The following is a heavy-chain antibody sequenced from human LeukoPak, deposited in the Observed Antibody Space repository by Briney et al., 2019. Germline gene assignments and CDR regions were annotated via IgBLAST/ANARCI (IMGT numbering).Heavy chain of an antibody. CDR3: ASLTYYYYMDV. V-gene: IGHV1-18*01. J-gene: IGHJ6*03. CDR2: ISAYNGNT. Sequence: ASVKVSYKASSYTFTSYGISWVRQAPGQGLEWMGWISAYNGNTTYAQKLQGRVTMTTDTSTSTAYMELRSLRSDDTAVYYCASLTYYYYMDVWGKGTTVTVSS. CDR1: SYTFTSYG.